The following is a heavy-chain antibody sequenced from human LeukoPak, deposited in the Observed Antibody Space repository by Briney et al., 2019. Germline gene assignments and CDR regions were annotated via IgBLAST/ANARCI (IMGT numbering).Heavy chain of an antibody. CDR2: ISSSSSTI. J-gene: IGHJ4*02. CDR1: GFTFSSYS. CDR3: ARDLGGYTVTTQSGY. D-gene: IGHD4-17*01. Sequence: GGSLRLSCAASGFTFSSYSMNWVRQAPGKGLEWVSYISSSSSTIYDADSVKGRFTISRDNAKTSLYLQMNSLRAEDTAVYYCARDLGGYTVTTQSGYWGQGTLVTVSS. V-gene: IGHV3-48*01.